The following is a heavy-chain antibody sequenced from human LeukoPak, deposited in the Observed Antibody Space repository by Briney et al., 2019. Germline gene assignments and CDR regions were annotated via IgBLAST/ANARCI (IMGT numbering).Heavy chain of an antibody. D-gene: IGHD2-21*02. CDR1: GFTFSSYA. V-gene: IGHV3-23*01. Sequence: PGRSLRLSCAASGFTFSSYAMSWVRQAPGKGLEWVSAISGSGGSTYYADSVKGRFTISRDNSKNTLYLQMNSLRAEDTAVYYCAKDGDCGGDCYFDYWGQGTLVTVSS. CDR2: ISGSGGST. CDR3: AKDGDCGGDCYFDY. J-gene: IGHJ4*02.